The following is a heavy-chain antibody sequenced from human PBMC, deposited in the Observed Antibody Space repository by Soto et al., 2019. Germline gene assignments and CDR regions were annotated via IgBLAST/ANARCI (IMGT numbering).Heavy chain of an antibody. D-gene: IGHD3-3*01. CDR3: ARESRFLEWLSLNWFDP. CDR1: GFTFSSYS. CDR2: ISSSSSTI. V-gene: IGHV3-48*02. J-gene: IGHJ5*02. Sequence: SGFTFSSYSMNWVRQAPGKGLEWVSYISSSSSTIYYADSVKGRFTISRDNAKNSLYLQMNSLRDEGTAVYYCARESRFLEWLSLNWFDPWGQGTLVTVS.